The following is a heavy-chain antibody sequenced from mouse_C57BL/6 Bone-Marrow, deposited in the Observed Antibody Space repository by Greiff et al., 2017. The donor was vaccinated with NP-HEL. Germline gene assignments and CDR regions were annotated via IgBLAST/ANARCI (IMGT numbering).Heavy chain of an antibody. CDR2: INPNNGGT. D-gene: IGHD1-1*01. Sequence: EVQLQQSGPELVKPGASVKISCKASGYTFTDYYMNWVKQSHGKSLEWIGDINPNNGGTSYNQKFKGKATLTVDKSSSTAYMELRSLTSEDAAVYYCASSTTVVAPYYFDYWGQGTTLTVSS. CDR3: ASSTTVVAPYYFDY. V-gene: IGHV1-26*01. CDR1: GYTFTDYY. J-gene: IGHJ2*01.